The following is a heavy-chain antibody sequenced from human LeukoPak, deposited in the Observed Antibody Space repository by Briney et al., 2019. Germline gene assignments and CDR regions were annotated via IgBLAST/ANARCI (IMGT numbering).Heavy chain of an antibody. D-gene: IGHD3-16*01. CDR2: INHSGST. V-gene: IGHV4-39*07. J-gene: IGHJ6*03. CDR3: ARETSQKGAHYMDV. CDR1: GGSISSSGYY. Sequence: SETLSLTCTVSGGSISSSGYYWSWIRQPPGKGLEWIGEINHSGSTNYNPSLKSRVTISVDTSKNQFSLKLSSVTAADTAVYYCARETSQKGAHYMDVWGKGTTVTISS.